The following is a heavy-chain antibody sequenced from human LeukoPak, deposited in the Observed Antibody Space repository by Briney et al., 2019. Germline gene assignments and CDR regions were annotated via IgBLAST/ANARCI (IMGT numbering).Heavy chain of an antibody. D-gene: IGHD2-2*01. CDR1: GFTFKTDL. V-gene: IGHV3-74*01. Sequence: GGSLRLSCAASGFTFKTDLMHWVRQAPGEGLLWISRTNTDGRTTSYADSVKGRFTISRENAKNMAYLQMNSPRVEATAVYYCARIEDTDAAFDSWGQGTLVTVSS. CDR2: TNTDGRTT. CDR3: ARIEDTDAAFDS. J-gene: IGHJ4*02.